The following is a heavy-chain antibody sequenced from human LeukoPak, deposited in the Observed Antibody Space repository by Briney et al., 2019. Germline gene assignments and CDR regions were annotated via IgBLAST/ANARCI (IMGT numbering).Heavy chain of an antibody. CDR3: ARVYYSNSYDFWYFDL. J-gene: IGHJ2*01. CDR1: GGSIRSYY. D-gene: IGHD6-13*01. V-gene: IGHV4-59*01. Sequence: SETLSLTCTVSGGSIRSYYWSWIRQPPGKGLEWIAYIYYSGSTNYNPSLKSRVTISVDTSKNQFSLKLSSVTAADTAVYYCARVYYSNSYDFWYFDLWGRGTLVTVSS. CDR2: IYYSGST.